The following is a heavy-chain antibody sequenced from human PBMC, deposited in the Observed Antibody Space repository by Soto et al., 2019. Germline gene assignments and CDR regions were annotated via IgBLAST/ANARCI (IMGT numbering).Heavy chain of an antibody. V-gene: IGHV5-10-1*01. CDR2: IDPSDSQT. D-gene: IGHD7-27*01. CDR1: GYSFPTYW. CDR3: ARLGFPSY. Sequence: GESLKISCKGSGYSFPTYWISWVRQLPGKGLEWMGRIDPSDSQTNYSPSFQGHVTISVDKSINTAYLQWNSLKASDTAMYYCARLGFPSYWGQGTLVTVSS. J-gene: IGHJ4*02.